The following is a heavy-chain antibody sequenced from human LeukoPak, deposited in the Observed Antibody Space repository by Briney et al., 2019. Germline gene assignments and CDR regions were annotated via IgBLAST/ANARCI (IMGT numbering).Heavy chain of an antibody. CDR3: ARDRSGSYPNWFDP. CDR1: GFTFSNYW. J-gene: IGHJ5*02. D-gene: IGHD3-10*01. V-gene: IGHV3-23*01. CDR2: ITGDGGST. Sequence: GGSLRLSCAASGFTFSNYWMSWVRQAPGKGLEWVSAITGDGGSTFYADSVKGRFTISRDNSKNTLYLQMNSLRAEDTAVYYCARDRSGSYPNWFDPWGQGTLVTVSS.